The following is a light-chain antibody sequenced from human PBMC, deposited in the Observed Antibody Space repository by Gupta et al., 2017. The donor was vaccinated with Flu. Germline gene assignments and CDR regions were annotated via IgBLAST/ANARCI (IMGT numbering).Light chain of an antibody. CDR3: QQRNNCPRT. CDR2: DAS. Sequence: DIVLTQSPDTLSLSPGETATLSCRASQSVSSYLAWYQQKPGQAPRLLIYDASNRATGIPARFSGSGSGTDFILTISSLEPEEFAVYYCQQRNNCPRTFGQGTKVDIK. J-gene: IGKJ2*01. V-gene: IGKV3-11*01. CDR1: QSVSSY.